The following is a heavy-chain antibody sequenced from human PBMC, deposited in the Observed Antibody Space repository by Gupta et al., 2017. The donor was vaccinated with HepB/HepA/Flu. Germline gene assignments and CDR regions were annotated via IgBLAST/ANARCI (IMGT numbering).Heavy chain of an antibody. CDR2: ISSLVGTT. Sequence: EVQLVQSGGRLVQPGGSLRLSCDTSGFIFRRYDMNWVRQAPGKGLEWISYISSLVGTTYYADSVKGRFTISRDNAKNSLYLEMNSLRVEDTGVYFCVGYYYDNRGHHYWGPGTLVTVSS. D-gene: IGHD3-22*01. V-gene: IGHV3-48*03. CDR3: VGYYYDNRGHHY. J-gene: IGHJ4*02. CDR1: GFIFRRYD.